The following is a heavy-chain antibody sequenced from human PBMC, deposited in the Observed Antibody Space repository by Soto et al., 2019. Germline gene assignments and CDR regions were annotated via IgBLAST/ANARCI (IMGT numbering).Heavy chain of an antibody. J-gene: IGHJ4*02. CDR3: ARSLNRVATIRGSSSAPGR. CDR1: GGSVSGYY. D-gene: IGHD5-12*01. Sequence: QVQLQQWGAGLLKPSETLSLTCAVYGGSVSGYYWNWIRQPPGKELEWIGEIYDSGGTNYNPSLKGRVTMSVDKSKNQFSLKLNSVTAADTAVYYCARSLNRVATIRGSSSAPGRWGQGTLVTVSS. V-gene: IGHV4-34*01. CDR2: IYDSGGT.